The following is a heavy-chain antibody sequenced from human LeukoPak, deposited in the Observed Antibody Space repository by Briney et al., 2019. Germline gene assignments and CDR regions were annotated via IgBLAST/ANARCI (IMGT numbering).Heavy chain of an antibody. V-gene: IGHV3-21*01. J-gene: IGHJ4*02. CDR1: GFTFSSYS. CDR3: ARERLYGASALDY. Sequence: GGSLRLSCAASGFTFSSYSMNWVRQAPGKGLEWVSSISSSSSYIYYADSVKGRFTISRDNAKNSLFLQMNSLRAEDTAVYYCARERLYGASALDYWGQGTLDTVSS. D-gene: IGHD4-17*01. CDR2: ISSSSSYI.